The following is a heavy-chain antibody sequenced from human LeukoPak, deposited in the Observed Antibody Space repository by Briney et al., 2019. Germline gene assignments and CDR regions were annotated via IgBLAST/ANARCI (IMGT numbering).Heavy chain of an antibody. CDR2: IYSGGST. V-gene: IGHV3-66*01. Sequence: GGSLRLSCAASGFTVSSNYMSWVRQAPGKGLEWVSVIYSGGSTYYADSVKGRFTISRDNSKNTLYLQMNSLRAEDTAVYYCAKTPFPSAAGDYWGQGTLVTVSS. CDR1: GFTVSSNY. J-gene: IGHJ4*02. CDR3: AKTPFPSAAGDY. D-gene: IGHD6-13*01.